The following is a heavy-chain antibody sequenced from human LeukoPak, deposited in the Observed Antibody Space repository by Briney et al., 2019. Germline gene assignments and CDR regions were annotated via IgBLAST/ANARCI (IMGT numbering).Heavy chain of an antibody. CDR2: ISSSGSTI. D-gene: IGHD4-23*01. CDR3: AKSFDYAGVFDY. CDR1: GFTFSDYY. V-gene: IGHV3-11*01. Sequence: PGGSLRLSCAASGFTFSDYYMSWIRQAPGKGLEWVSYISSSGSTIYYADSVKGRFTISRDNSKNTLHQKMNSLRAEDTAVYYCAKSFDYAGVFDYWGQGTLVTVSS. J-gene: IGHJ4*02.